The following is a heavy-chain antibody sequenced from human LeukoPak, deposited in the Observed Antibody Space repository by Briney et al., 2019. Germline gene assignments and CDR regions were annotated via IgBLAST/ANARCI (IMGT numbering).Heavy chain of an antibody. CDR3: AELGITMIGGV. J-gene: IGHJ6*04. CDR1: GFTFSNYW. CDR2: INPDGSEK. V-gene: IGHV3-7*01. Sequence: GGSLRLSCAASGFTFSNYWMSWVRQAPGKGLEWVANINPDGSEKYSVDSVTGRFTISRDNAENTMFLQMNSLRAEDTAVYYCAELGITMIGGVWGKGTTVTISS. D-gene: IGHD3-10*02.